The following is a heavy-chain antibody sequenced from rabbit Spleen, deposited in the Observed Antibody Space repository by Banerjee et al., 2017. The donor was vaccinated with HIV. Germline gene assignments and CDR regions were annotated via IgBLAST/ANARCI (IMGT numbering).Heavy chain of an antibody. D-gene: IGHD2-1*01. Sequence: HLKESGGGLVQPGGSLKLSCTASGFTLSSYYMNWVRQAPGKGLEWIGYIDPLFGSTYYASWVNGRFSISRENTRNTVYLKLNSLTAADTATYFCVRDRADIGGDYGPYYFDFWGPGTLVTVS. V-gene: IGHV1S7*01. CDR1: GFTLSSYY. J-gene: IGHJ4*01. CDR2: IDPLFGST. CDR3: VRDRADIGGDYGPYYFDF.